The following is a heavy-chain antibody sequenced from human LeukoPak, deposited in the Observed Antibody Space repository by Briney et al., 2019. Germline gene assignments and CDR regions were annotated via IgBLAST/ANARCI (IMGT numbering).Heavy chain of an antibody. J-gene: IGHJ5*02. Sequence: PSETLSLTCTVSGGSISSGGYYWSWIRQHPAKGLEWIGYIYYSGSTYYNPSLKSRVTISVDTSKNQFSLKLSSVTAADTAVYYCARENIAAAGTWFDPWGQGTLVTVSS. CDR3: ARENIAAAGTWFDP. CDR1: GGSISSGGYY. V-gene: IGHV4-31*03. CDR2: IYYSGST. D-gene: IGHD6-13*01.